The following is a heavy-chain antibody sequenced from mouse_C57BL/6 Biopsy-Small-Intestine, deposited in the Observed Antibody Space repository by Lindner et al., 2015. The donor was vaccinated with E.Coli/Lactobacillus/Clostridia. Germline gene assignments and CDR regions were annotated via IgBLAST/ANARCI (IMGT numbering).Heavy chain of an antibody. CDR3: ARWLLYYYAMDY. J-gene: IGHJ4*01. Sequence: VQLQESGPELVKPGASVKISCKASGYAFSSSWMNWVKQRPGKGLEWIGRIYPGDGDTNHSGKFKGKATLTADKSSSTAYMQLSSLTSEDSAVYFCARWLLYYYAMDYWGQGASVTVSS. CDR2: IYPGDGDT. CDR1: GYAFSSSW. V-gene: IGHV1-82*01. D-gene: IGHD2-3*01.